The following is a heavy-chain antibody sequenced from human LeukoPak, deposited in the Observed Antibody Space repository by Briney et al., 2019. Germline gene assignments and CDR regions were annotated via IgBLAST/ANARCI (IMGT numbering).Heavy chain of an antibody. CDR2: ISGDGGST. CDR3: AKHSYDSSGYYSIDY. Sequence: PGGSLGLSCAAPGFMFHDYAIHWVRQAPGKGLEWVSLISGDGGSTFYADSVKGRFTISRDNSKNTLYLQMNSLRAEDTAVYYCAKHSYDSSGYYSIDYWGQGTLVTVFS. CDR1: GFMFHDYA. V-gene: IGHV3-43*02. J-gene: IGHJ4*02. D-gene: IGHD3-22*01.